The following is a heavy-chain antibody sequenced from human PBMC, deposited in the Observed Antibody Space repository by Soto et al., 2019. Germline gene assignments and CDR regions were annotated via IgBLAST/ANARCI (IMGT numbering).Heavy chain of an antibody. V-gene: IGHV3-73*02. CDR1: GFTFSGSA. CDR2: IRSKANSYAT. J-gene: IGHJ4*02. CDR3: TSVPRIVGATRDFDY. Sequence: EVQLVESGGGLVQPGGSLKLSCAASGFTFSGSAMHWVRQASGKGLEWVGRIRSKANSYATAYAASVKGRFTISRDDSKNTAYLQMNSLKTEDTAVYYCTSVPRIVGATRDFDYWGQGTLVTVSS. D-gene: IGHD1-26*01.